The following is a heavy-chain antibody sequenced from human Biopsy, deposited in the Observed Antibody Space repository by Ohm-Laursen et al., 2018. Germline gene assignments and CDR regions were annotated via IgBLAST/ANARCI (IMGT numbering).Heavy chain of an antibody. V-gene: IGHV1-69*06. Sequence: SVKVSCKVSGDRFSNYPISWVRQAPGQGLEWMGGIIPIFNTPKYALKFQGRVTITADKSTSTAYMELNSLRSDDTAMYYCARDALLPGVGGMDVWGQGTTVTVSS. CDR3: ARDALLPGVGGMDV. CDR2: IIPIFNTP. D-gene: IGHD3-10*01. J-gene: IGHJ6*02. CDR1: GDRFSNYP.